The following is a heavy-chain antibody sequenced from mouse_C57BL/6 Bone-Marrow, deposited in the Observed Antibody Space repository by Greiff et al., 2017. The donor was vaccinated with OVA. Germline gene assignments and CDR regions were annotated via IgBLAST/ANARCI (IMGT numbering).Heavy chain of an antibody. CDR3: ASYDSWFAY. CDR2: ISNGGGST. D-gene: IGHD2-4*01. V-gene: IGHV5-12*01. CDR1: GFTFSDYY. J-gene: IGHJ3*01. Sequence: EVQLVESGGGLVQPGGSLKLSCAASGFTFSDYYMYWVRQTPEKRLEWVAYISNGGGSTYYPDTVKGRFTISRDNAKNTLYLQMSRLKSEDTAMYYCASYDSWFAYWGQGTLVTVSA.